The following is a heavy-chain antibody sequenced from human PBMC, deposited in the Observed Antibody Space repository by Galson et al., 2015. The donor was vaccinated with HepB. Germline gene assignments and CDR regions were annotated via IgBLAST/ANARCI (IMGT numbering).Heavy chain of an antibody. Sequence: SVKVSCKASGYTFTGYYMHWVRQAPGQGLEWMGWINPNSGGTNYAQKFQGRVTMTRDTSISTAYMELSRLRSDDTAVYFCARDLVDAYSGYDYESYYFDYWGQGTLVTVSS. J-gene: IGHJ4*02. CDR3: ARDLVDAYSGYDYESYYFDY. CDR2: INPNSGGT. D-gene: IGHD5-12*01. CDR1: GYTFTGYY. V-gene: IGHV1-2*02.